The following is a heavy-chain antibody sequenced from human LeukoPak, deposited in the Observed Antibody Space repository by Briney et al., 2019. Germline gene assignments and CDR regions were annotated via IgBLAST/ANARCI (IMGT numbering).Heavy chain of an antibody. J-gene: IGHJ4*02. Sequence: ASVKVSCKPSGYIFTDYYMRWVRQAPGQGLEWMGWISDYNGDTNYAQKLQGRVTMTTHTSTSTAYMELKRLGSADTAVYYCAREAVAGELDYWGQGTLVTVSS. CDR3: AREAVAGELDY. CDR2: ISDYNGDT. CDR1: GYIFTDYY. D-gene: IGHD6-19*01. V-gene: IGHV1-18*04.